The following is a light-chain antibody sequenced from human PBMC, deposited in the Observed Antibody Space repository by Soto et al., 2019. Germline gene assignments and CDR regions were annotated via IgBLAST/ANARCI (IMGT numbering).Light chain of an antibody. CDR3: SSYAGSNSDV. J-gene: IGLJ1*01. CDR1: SSDVGGYNF. V-gene: IGLV2-8*01. CDR2: DVS. Sequence: QSALTQPPSASGSPGQSVTISCTGTSSDVGGYNFVSWYQHHPGKAPKLMIFDVSERPSGVPDRFSGSKSGNTASLTVSGLQAEDEADYYCSSYAGSNSDVFGTGTKLTVL.